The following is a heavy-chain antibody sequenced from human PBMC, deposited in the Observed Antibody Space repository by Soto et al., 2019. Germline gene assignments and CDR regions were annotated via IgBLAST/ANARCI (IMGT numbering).Heavy chain of an antibody. CDR3: AKLWSIVVVPAAANPDAFDI. CDR2: ISYDGSNK. Sequence: QVQLVESGGGVVQPGRSLRLSCAASGFTFSSYGMHWVRQAPGKGLEWVAVISYDGSNKYYADSVKGRFTISRDNSKNTLYLQMNSLRAEDTAVYYCAKLWSIVVVPAAANPDAFDIWGQGTMVTVSS. J-gene: IGHJ3*02. D-gene: IGHD2-2*01. CDR1: GFTFSSYG. V-gene: IGHV3-30*18.